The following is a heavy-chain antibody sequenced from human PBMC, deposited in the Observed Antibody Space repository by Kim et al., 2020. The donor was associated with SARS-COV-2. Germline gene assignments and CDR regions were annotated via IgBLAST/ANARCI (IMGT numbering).Heavy chain of an antibody. CDR3: ARELRAHFDY. J-gene: IGHJ4*02. V-gene: IGHV3-30-3*01. Sequence: GGSLRLSCAASGFTFSSYAMHWVRQAPGKGLEWVAVISYDGSNKYYADSVKGRFTISRDNSKNTLYLQMNSLRAEDTAVYYCARELRAHFDYWGQGTLVTVSS. CDR1: GFTFSSYA. CDR2: ISYDGSNK.